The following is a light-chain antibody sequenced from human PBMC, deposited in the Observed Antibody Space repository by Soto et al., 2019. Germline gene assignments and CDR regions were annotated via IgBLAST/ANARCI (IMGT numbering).Light chain of an antibody. CDR1: QSVSSY. CDR2: GAS. CDR3: QQYGSSPT. J-gene: IGKJ5*01. Sequence: EIVLTQAPATLSLSPGERATLSCRARQSVSSYLAWYQQPPGPAPRLLTYGASSRATGIPDRFSGSGSGTDFPLTISRLEPEDSAVYYCQQYGSSPTFGQGTRLEIK. V-gene: IGKV3-20*01.